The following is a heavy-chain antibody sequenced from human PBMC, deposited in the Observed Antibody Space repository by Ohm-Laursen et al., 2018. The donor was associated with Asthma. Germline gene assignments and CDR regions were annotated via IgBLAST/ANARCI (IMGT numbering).Heavy chain of an antibody. J-gene: IGHJ4*02. V-gene: IGHV4-31*03. CDR1: GDSISSGNNY. D-gene: IGHD3-9*01. Sequence: TLSLTCTVSGDSISSGNNYWSWIRQHPGKGLEWIGYIYYTGSTYYNPSLKSRVTISIDTSKNQFSLNLSSVTAADTAVYYCAREDSDWPPGYCDSRGQGTLVTVSS. CDR2: IYYTGST. CDR3: AREDSDWPPGYCDS.